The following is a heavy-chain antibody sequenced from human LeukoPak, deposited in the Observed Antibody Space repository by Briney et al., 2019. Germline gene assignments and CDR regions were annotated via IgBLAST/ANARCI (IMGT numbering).Heavy chain of an antibody. Sequence: PGGSLRLSCKGSGYSFTSYWIGWVRQMPGKGLEWMGIIYPGDSDTRYSPSFQGQVTISADKSISTAYLQWSSLKASDTAMYYCARRLRTTVTTRAFDLWGQGTMVTVYS. J-gene: IGHJ3*01. V-gene: IGHV5-51*01. D-gene: IGHD4-11*01. CDR3: ARRLRTTVTTRAFDL. CDR2: IYPGDSDT. CDR1: GYSFTSYW.